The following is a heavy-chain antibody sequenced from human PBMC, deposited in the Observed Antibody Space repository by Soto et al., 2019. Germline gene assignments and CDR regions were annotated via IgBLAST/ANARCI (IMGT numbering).Heavy chain of an antibody. CDR1: GGSFSGYY. CDR3: ALTTWELLLAY. D-gene: IGHD1-26*01. V-gene: IGHV4-34*01. CDR2: INHSGST. Sequence: QVQLQQWGAGLLKPSETLSLTCAVYGGSFSGYYWSWIRQPPGKGLEWIGEINHSGSTNYNPSLKSRVTISVDTSKNQFSLKLSSVTAADTAVYYCALTTWELLLAYWGQGTLVTVSS. J-gene: IGHJ4*02.